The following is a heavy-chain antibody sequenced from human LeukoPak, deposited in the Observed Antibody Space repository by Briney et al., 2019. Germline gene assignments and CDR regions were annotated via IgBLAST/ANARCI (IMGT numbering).Heavy chain of an antibody. CDR3: AKVRADYYDSSGYGTVFDY. CDR1: GFTFSSYG. J-gene: IGHJ4*02. CDR2: IRYDGSNK. Sequence: GGSLRLSCAASGFTFSSYGMHWLRQAPGKGLEWVAFIRYDGSNKYYADSVKGRFTISRDNSKNTLYLQMNSLRAEDTAVYYCAKVRADYYDSSGYGTVFDYWGQGTLVTVSS. D-gene: IGHD3-22*01. V-gene: IGHV3-30*02.